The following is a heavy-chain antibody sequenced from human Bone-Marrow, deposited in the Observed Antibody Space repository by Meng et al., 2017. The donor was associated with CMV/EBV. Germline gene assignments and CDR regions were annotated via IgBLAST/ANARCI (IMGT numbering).Heavy chain of an antibody. Sequence: GGSLRLSCAASGFTFSIYAMHWVRQAPGKGLEWVAVISYDGSNKYYADSVKGRFTISRDNSKNTLYQQMNSLRAEDTAVYYCARAPSLLWFGEVAYWGQGTRVTVSS. CDR2: ISYDGSNK. CDR1: GFTFSIYA. D-gene: IGHD3-10*01. J-gene: IGHJ4*02. V-gene: IGHV3-30-3*01. CDR3: ARAPSLLWFGEVAY.